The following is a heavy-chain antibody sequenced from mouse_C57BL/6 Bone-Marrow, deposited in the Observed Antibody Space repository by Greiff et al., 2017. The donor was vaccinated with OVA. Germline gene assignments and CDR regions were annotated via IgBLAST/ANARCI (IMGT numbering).Heavy chain of an antibody. J-gene: IGHJ4*01. Sequence: EVQVVESGGGLVQPGGSLKLSCAASGFTFSDYYMYWVRQTPEKRLEWVAYISNGGGSTYYPDTVKGRFTISRDNAKNTLYLQRSRLKSEDTAMYYCASITTVVANYAMDYWGQGTSVTVST. V-gene: IGHV5-12*01. CDR1: GFTFSDYY. CDR2: ISNGGGST. D-gene: IGHD1-1*01. CDR3: ASITTVVANYAMDY.